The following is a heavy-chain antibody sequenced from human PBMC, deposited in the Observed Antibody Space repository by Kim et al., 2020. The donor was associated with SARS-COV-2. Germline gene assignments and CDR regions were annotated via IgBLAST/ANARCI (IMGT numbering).Heavy chain of an antibody. CDR3: ARGVQILISDWYFDL. V-gene: IGHV3-48*02. J-gene: IGHJ2*01. D-gene: IGHD3-16*01. Sequence: DSVEGRFSISRDNAKNSLYLQMDSLRDEDTAVYYCARGVQILISDWYFDLWGRGTLVTVSS.